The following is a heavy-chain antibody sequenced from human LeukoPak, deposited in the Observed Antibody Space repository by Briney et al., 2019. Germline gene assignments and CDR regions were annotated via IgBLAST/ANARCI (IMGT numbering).Heavy chain of an antibody. CDR3: LLLEHYYGMDV. Sequence: ASVKVCCKASGGTFTSYAISCLRQAPGQGLEWMGWISAYNGNTNYAQKLQGRVTMITDTSTSTAYMELRSLRSDDTAVYYCLLLEHYYGMDVWGQGTTVTVSS. J-gene: IGHJ6*02. V-gene: IGHV1-18*01. CDR1: GGTFTSYA. CDR2: ISAYNGNT. D-gene: IGHD1-1*01.